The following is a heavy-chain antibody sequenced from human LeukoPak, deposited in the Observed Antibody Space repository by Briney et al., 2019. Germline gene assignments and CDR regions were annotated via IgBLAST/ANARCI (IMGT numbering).Heavy chain of an antibody. Sequence: ASVKVSCKTSGFTFTDYYIHWVRLAPGQGLEWMGYINPHSGVTSFPQRFRGRVTLTTDTSISAAYMDLSSLTSDDTAIYYCEREGNLLLTKIFDLWGQGALVTVSS. CDR1: GFTFTDYY. CDR2: INPHSGVT. D-gene: IGHD2-15*01. CDR3: EREGNLLLTKIFDL. V-gene: IGHV1-2*02. J-gene: IGHJ4*02.